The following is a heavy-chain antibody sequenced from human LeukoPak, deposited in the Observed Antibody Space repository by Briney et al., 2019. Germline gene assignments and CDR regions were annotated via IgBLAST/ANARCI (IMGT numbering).Heavy chain of an antibody. V-gene: IGHV3-30*02. D-gene: IGHD3-10*01. CDR1: GSTFSGYG. J-gene: IGHJ4*02. Sequence: GGSLRLSCATSGSTFSGYGLHWARQAPGKGLEWVAFIRYDGSNADSVEGRFTISRDNSKNTLYLQMNSLRAEDTAVYYCAKDPLIYGSGSYYFDYWGQGTLVTVSS. CDR3: AKDPLIYGSGSYYFDY. CDR2: IRYDGS.